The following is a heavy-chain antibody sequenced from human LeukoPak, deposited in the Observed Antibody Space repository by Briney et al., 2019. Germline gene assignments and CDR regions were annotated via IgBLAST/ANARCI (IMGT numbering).Heavy chain of an antibody. J-gene: IGHJ4*02. CDR1: GFTFSSYG. D-gene: IGHD2-15*01. CDR2: ISGSGGST. CDR3: AKGYCSGGSCSEFDY. Sequence: GGSLRLSCAASGFTFSSYGMHWVRQAPGKGLEWVSAISGSGGSTYYADSVKGRFTISRDNSKNTLYLQMNSLRAEDTAVYYCAKGYCSGGSCSEFDYWGQGTLVTVSS. V-gene: IGHV3-23*01.